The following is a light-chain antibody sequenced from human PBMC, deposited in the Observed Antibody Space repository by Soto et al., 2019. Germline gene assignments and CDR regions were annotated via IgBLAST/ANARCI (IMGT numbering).Light chain of an antibody. CDR3: VSYTSSTTYV. CDR2: DVA. V-gene: IGLV2-14*03. Sequence: QSVLAQPPSASGSPGQSVTISCTGSGSDIGAYNFVSWYQQHPGKPPKLIIYDVANRPSGVSNRFSGSKSGSTASLIISRLQTEDEADYYCVSYTSSTTYVFGTGTKLTVL. CDR1: GSDIGAYNF. J-gene: IGLJ1*01.